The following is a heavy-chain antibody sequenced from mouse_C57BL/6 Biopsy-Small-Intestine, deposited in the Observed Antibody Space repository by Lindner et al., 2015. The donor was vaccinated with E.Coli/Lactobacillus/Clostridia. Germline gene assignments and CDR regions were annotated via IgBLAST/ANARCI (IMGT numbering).Heavy chain of an antibody. V-gene: IGHV1-20*01. CDR2: INPYNGDT. D-gene: IGHD2-1*01. J-gene: IGHJ4*01. Sequence: VQLQESGPELVKPGASVKISCKASGYSFTGYFMSGVKQSHGKSLEWIGRINPYNGDTFYNQKFKGKATLTVDKSSSTAHMELRSLTSEDSAVYYCARGSYGNSNGYAMDYWGQGTSVTVSS. CDR3: ARGSYGNSNGYAMDY. CDR1: GYSFTGYF.